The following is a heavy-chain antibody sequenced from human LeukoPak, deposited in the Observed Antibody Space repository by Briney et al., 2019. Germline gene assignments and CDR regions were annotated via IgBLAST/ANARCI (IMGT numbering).Heavy chain of an antibody. J-gene: IGHJ4*02. V-gene: IGHV3-30*18. D-gene: IGHD3-3*01. CDR2: ISYDGSNK. Sequence: PGRSLRLPCAASGFTFSSYGMHWVRQAPGKGLEWVAVISYDGSNKYYADSVKGRFTISRDNSKNTLYLQMNSLRAEDTAVYYCAKDLYDFWSGYDRSWGQGTLVTVSS. CDR3: AKDLYDFWSGYDRS. CDR1: GFTFSSYG.